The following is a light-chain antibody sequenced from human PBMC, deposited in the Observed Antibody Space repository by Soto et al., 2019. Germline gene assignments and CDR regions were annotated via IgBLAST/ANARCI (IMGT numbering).Light chain of an antibody. Sequence: ETVMTQSPATLSVSPGERATLSCRASQSVSSNLAWYQQKPGQAPRLLIYGASTRATGIPARFSGSGSGTEFTIPVISLQSEDFAVYYCQQYNNWPPITFGQGTRLEIK. CDR3: QQYNNWPPIT. CDR2: GAS. J-gene: IGKJ5*01. CDR1: QSVSSN. V-gene: IGKV3-15*01.